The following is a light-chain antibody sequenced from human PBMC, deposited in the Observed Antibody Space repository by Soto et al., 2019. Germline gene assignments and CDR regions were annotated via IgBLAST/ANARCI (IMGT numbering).Light chain of an antibody. J-gene: IGLJ1*01. CDR1: STDVGTYNH. Sequence: QSALTQPASVSGSPGQSITISCTGISTDVGTYNHVSWYQQHPGKAPKLIIYEVNERPSGVSNRFSGSKSGNTASLTISGLQAEDEAVDYCCSYARSTLYACATGTKLTVL. V-gene: IGLV2-23*02. CDR3: CSYARSTLYA. CDR2: EVN.